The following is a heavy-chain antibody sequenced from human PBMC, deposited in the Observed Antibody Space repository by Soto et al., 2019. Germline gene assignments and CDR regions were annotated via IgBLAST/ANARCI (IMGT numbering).Heavy chain of an antibody. CDR3: ARDLWGYCGTDCYPLDV. J-gene: IGHJ6*02. CDR1: GGSISGYY. V-gene: IGHV4-59*01. D-gene: IGHD2-21*02. CDR2: MYNTGST. Sequence: SETLSLTCTVSGGSISGYYWSWIRQPPGKGLEWIGYMYNTGSTVYNPSFKSRVTISVVTSKNQFSLKLNSVTAADTAVYYCARDLWGYCGTDCYPLDVWGQGTTVTVSS.